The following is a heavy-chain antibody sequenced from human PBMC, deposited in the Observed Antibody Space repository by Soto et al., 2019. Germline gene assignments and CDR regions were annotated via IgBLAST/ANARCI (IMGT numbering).Heavy chain of an antibody. D-gene: IGHD6-13*01. CDR1: GFTMSRAR. V-gene: IGHV1-58*02. CDR3: ARDLQGISDY. CDR2: IVVGSGST. J-gene: IGHJ4*02. Sequence: SVNVSCKTAGFTMSRARIHWGRQARGQRLEWIGWIVVGSGSTSYAQKFQGRVTMTRDTSMSTVYMELSSLRSEDTAVYYCARDLQGISDYWGQGTLVTVSS.